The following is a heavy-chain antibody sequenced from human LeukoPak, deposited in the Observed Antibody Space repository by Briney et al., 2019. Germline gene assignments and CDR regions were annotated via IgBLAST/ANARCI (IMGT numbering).Heavy chain of an antibody. D-gene: IGHD1-26*01. CDR1: GFTFSNYG. Sequence: PGGSLRLSCAASGFTFSNYGMHWVRQAPGKGLEWVAFIRNDASNEYYADSVKGRFTISRDNSKNTLYLQVNSLRAEDTAVYYCGKGSYDYNDTPRDAFDIWGQGTMVTVSS. CDR3: GKGSYDYNDTPRDAFDI. V-gene: IGHV3-30*02. CDR2: IRNDASNE. J-gene: IGHJ3*02.